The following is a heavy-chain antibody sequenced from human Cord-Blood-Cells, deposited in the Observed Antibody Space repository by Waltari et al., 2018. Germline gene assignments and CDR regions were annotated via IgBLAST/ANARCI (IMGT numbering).Heavy chain of an antibody. V-gene: IGHV4-30-2*01. CDR1: GGSISSGGYS. Sequence: QLQLQESGSGLVKPSQTLSLTCAVSGGSISSGGYSWRWIRRPPGKGLEWIGYIYHSGSTYYNPSLKSRGTISVDRSKNQLSLKRSSVTAADTAVYYCASTYYDFWSGYYDAFDIWGQGTMVTVSS. CDR2: IYHSGST. CDR3: ASTYYDFWSGYYDAFDI. J-gene: IGHJ3*02. D-gene: IGHD3-3*01.